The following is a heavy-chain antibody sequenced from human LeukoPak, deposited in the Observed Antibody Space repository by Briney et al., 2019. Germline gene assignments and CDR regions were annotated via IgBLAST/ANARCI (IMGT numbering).Heavy chain of an antibody. CDR3: ARGWLQLDY. V-gene: IGHV3-7*01. J-gene: IGHJ4*02. CDR1: GFTFSSCA. D-gene: IGHD5-24*01. CDR2: IKQDGGEM. Sequence: PGGSLRLSCAASGFTFSSCAMSWVRQAPDKGLEWVANIKQDGGEMYYVDSLKGRFTISRDNAKNSLYLQINSLRAEDTAVYYCARGWLQLDYWGQGALVTVSS.